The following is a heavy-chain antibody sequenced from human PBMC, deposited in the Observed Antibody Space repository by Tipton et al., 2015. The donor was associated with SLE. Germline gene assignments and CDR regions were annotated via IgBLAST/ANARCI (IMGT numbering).Heavy chain of an antibody. Sequence: SLRLSCAASGFTFSSYGMHWVRQAPGKGLEWVAFIRYDGSNKYYADSVKGRFTISRDNSKNTLYLQMNSLRAEDTAVYYCVRGYSSSSGTFDIWGQGTMVTVSS. V-gene: IGHV3-30*02. D-gene: IGHD6-6*01. CDR2: IRYDGSNK. J-gene: IGHJ3*02. CDR1: GFTFSSYG. CDR3: VRGYSSSSGTFDI.